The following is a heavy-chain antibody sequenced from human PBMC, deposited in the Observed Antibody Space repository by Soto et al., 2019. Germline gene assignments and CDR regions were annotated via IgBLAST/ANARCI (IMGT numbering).Heavy chain of an antibody. CDR3: AKGGSISSMGPVRTYYYYGMDV. CDR2: ISGSGGST. Sequence: GGSLRLSCAASGFTFSSYAMSWVRQAPGKGLEWVSAISGSGGSTYYADAVKGRFTISRDNSKNTLYLQMNSLRAEDTAVYYCAKGGSISSMGPVRTYYYYGMDVWGKGTTVTVSS. J-gene: IGHJ6*04. V-gene: IGHV3-23*01. D-gene: IGHD2-2*01. CDR1: GFTFSSYA.